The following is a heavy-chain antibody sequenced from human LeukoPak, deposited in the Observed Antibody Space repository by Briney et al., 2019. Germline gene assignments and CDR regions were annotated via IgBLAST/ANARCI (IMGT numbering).Heavy chain of an antibody. CDR1: GFTFSSDV. D-gene: IGHD4-17*01. Sequence: GGFLRLSCAASGFTFSSDVMNWVRQAPGKGLEWVSYISSSSGIIKYAGSVKGRFTISRDNAKNSLDLQMSSLRAEDTAVYYCARDRVTTSSSWYLDLWGRGTLVTVSS. J-gene: IGHJ2*01. CDR3: ARDRVTTSSSWYLDL. CDR2: ISSSSGII. V-gene: IGHV3-48*04.